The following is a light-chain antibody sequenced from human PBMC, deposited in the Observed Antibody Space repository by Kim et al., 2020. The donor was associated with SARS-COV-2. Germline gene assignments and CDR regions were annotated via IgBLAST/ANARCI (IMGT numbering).Light chain of an antibody. Sequence: ASGGDRVTGTCRASQSITTCLAWYRQRPGKAPELLIYDASSLQSGVPSRFTGSGSGTEFTLTISSLQPDDFATYYCQQHKTYPLTFGGGTKVEIK. CDR3: QQHKTYPLT. V-gene: IGKV1-5*01. J-gene: IGKJ4*01. CDR1: QSITTC. CDR2: DAS.